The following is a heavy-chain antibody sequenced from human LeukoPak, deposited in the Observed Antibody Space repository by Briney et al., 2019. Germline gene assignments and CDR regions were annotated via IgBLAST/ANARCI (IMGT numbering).Heavy chain of an antibody. D-gene: IGHD2-15*01. J-gene: IGHJ4*02. CDR2: ISGSGGVT. Sequence: GGSLSLSCAASGCTFSSYAMTWVRQAPAKGLEWVSGISGSGGVTNYADSVKGRFTIYREHSRNTVYLQMKRLGPRETAVYYFAKGVHVAAVGNYFDPWGQGTLVTVSS. CDR1: GCTFSSYA. V-gene: IGHV3-23*01. CDR3: AKGVHVAAVGNYFDP.